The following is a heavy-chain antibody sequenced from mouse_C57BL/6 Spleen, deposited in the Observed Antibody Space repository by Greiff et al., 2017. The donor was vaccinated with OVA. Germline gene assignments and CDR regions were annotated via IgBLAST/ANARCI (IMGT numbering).Heavy chain of an antibody. J-gene: IGHJ2*01. D-gene: IGHD4-1*01. Sequence: VKLMESGAELARPGASVKLSCKASGYTFTSYGISWVKQRTGQGLEWIGEIYPRSGNTYYNEKFKGKATLTADKSSSTAYMELRSLTSEDSAVYFCARVGSYYFDYWGQGTTLTVSS. CDR3: ARVGSYYFDY. V-gene: IGHV1-81*01. CDR1: GYTFTSYG. CDR2: IYPRSGNT.